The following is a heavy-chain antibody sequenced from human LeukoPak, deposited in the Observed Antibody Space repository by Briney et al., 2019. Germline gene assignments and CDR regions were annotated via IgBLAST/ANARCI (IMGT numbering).Heavy chain of an antibody. D-gene: IGHD6-13*01. CDR1: EFTVSSNY. J-gene: IGHJ4*02. V-gene: IGHV3-53*01. CDR2: IYSGGST. Sequence: GGSLRLSCAASEFTVSSNYMSWVRQAPGKGLEWVSVIYSGGSTCYADSVKGRFTISRDNSKNTLYLQMNSLRAEDTAVYYCARARYSSSPGDYWGQGTLVTVSS. CDR3: ARARYSSSPGDY.